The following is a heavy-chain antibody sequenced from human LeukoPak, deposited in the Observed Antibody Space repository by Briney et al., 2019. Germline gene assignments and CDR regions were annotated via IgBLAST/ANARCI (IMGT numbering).Heavy chain of an antibody. CDR2: IHSTGST. V-gene: IGHV4-4*07. Sequence: KSSETLSLTCTVSGGSVSGYYWSSIRQSAGKGLEWIGRIHSTGSTNYNPSLQSRVTMSVDTSKNQFYLKLTSVTAADTAVYYCARYSAIAERYFDYWGQGTLVTVSS. D-gene: IGHD6-13*01. CDR1: GGSVSGYY. CDR3: ARYSAIAERYFDY. J-gene: IGHJ4*02.